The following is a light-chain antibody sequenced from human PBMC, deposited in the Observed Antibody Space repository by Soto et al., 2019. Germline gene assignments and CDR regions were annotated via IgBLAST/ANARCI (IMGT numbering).Light chain of an antibody. CDR1: QRLLNRKGNNY. CDR2: MTS. CDR3: MQTLYTPWT. Sequence: DIVLTQSPLSLPVSPGEPASISCRSSQRLLNRKGNNYLVWFVQKPGQSPQLLIYMTSNRSPGVPARFSGSGSGTDFTLKISRVEAEDVGVYYCMQTLYTPWTFGRGTKVEIQ. J-gene: IGKJ1*01. V-gene: IGKV2-28*01.